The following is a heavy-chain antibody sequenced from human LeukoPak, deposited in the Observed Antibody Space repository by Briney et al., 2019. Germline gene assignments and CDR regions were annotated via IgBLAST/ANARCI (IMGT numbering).Heavy chain of an antibody. D-gene: IGHD3-22*01. CDR1: GFTVSINY. CDR3: ARELYYYDSSGYYSPDYYYGMDV. J-gene: IGHJ6*02. CDR2: IYSGGST. V-gene: IGHV3-53*01. Sequence: GGSLRLFCAASGFTVSINYMSWARQAPGKGLEWVSDIYSGGSTYYADSVKGRFTISRDNSKNTLYLQMNSLRAEDSAVYYCARELYYYDSSGYYSPDYYYGMDVWGQGTTVTVSS.